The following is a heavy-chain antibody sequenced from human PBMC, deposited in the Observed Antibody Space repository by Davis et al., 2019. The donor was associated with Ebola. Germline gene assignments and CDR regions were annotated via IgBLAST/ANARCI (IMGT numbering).Heavy chain of an antibody. D-gene: IGHD5-18*01. CDR1: GFIVSSYY. CDR3: TSMVISVDY. Sequence: ESLKISCAASGFIVSSYYMSWVRQAPGKGLEWIGEINHSESTNYNPSLKSRVTISVDTSKNQFSLKLSSVTAADTAVYYCTSMVISVDYWGQGTLVTVSS. J-gene: IGHJ4*02. V-gene: IGHV4-34*08. CDR2: INHSEST.